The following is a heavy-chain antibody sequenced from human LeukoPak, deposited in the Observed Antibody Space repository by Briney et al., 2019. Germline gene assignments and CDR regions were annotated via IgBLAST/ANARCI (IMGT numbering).Heavy chain of an antibody. CDR3: ARDLGEMATIFYAFDI. Sequence: GGSLRLSCVASGFPFSSYGMHWVRQAPGKGLEWVAVIWSVGGAEYYADSVKGRFTISRDNSKNMLFLQMNSLRAEDTAVYYCARDLGEMATIFYAFDIWGQGTMVTVSS. D-gene: IGHD5-24*01. CDR1: GFPFSSYG. CDR2: IWSVGGAE. J-gene: IGHJ3*02. V-gene: IGHV3-33*01.